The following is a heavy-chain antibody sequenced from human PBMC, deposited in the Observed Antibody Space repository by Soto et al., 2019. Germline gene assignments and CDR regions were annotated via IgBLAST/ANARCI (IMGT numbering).Heavy chain of an antibody. CDR2: ISSSGSTI. J-gene: IGHJ3*02. V-gene: IGHV3-11*01. Sequence: GGSLRLSCAASGFTFSDYYMSWIRQAPGKGLEWVSYISSSGSTIYYATSVKGRFTKSRDNAKNSRYLQMNSLRAEDTAVYYCARDCARPLRLSPGYSSGCPTSAFDIWGQGTMVTVSS. CDR1: GFTFSDYY. CDR3: ARDCARPLRLSPGYSSGCPTSAFDI. D-gene: IGHD6-19*01.